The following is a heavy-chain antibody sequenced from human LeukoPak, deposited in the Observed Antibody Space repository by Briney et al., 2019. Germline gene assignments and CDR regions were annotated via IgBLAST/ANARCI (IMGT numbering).Heavy chain of an antibody. CDR3: ARVYTSSWYDY. CDR1: GFTFNTYS. CDR2: ISSSSSTI. D-gene: IGHD6-13*01. Sequence: GGPLRLSCAASGFTFNTYSMNWVRQAPGKGLEWVSYISSSSSTIKYADSVKGRFTISRDNAKNSLFLQMNSLRAEDTAVYYCARVYTSSWYDYWGQGTLVTASS. J-gene: IGHJ4*02. V-gene: IGHV3-48*01.